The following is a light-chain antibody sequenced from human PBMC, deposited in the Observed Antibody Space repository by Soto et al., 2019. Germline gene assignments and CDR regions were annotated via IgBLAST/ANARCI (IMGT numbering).Light chain of an antibody. Sequence: IQMTQSPSTLSASVGDIVTITCRASQSISSWLAWYQQKPGKAPKLLIYDASSLESGVPSRFSGSGSGTEFTLTISSLQPDDFATYYCQQYNSWTFGQGTKVDIK. J-gene: IGKJ1*01. CDR2: DAS. V-gene: IGKV1-5*01. CDR3: QQYNSWT. CDR1: QSISSW.